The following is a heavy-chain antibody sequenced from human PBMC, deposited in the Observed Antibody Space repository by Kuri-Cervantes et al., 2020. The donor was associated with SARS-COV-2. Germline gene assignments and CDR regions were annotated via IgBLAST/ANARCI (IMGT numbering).Heavy chain of an antibody. J-gene: IGHJ4*02. V-gene: IGHV4-59*08. Sequence: SETLSSTCTVSGGPISSLSWSWIRQPPGKGLEWIGYIYYSGGTNYNPSLKSRVTISVDTSKNQFSLKLSSVTAADTAVYYCARQRLLEWPKRGLVIHFDYWGQGTLVTVSS. D-gene: IGHD3-3*01. CDR2: IYYSGGT. CDR1: GGPISSLS. CDR3: ARQRLLEWPKRGLVIHFDY.